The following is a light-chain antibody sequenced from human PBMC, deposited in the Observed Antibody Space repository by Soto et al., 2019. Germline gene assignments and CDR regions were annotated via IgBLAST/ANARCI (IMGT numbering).Light chain of an antibody. J-gene: IGKJ5*01. Sequence: LLTQCASSLSASLGDSVTITCRASQKFXNDFVWYQQKPGKAPKSLTDAASSFPTGGPSSLSGSGSGTDFTRTIRSMQPEDCGTYYSLQHKSSPITFAQRTRTEIK. CDR3: LQHKSSPIT. CDR2: AAS. V-gene: IGKV1-17*01. CDR1: QKFXND.